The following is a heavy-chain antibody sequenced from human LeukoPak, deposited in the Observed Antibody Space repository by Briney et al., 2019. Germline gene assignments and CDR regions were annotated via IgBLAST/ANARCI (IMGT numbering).Heavy chain of an antibody. CDR3: AREGFSGYRSAYYYNGMDV. V-gene: IGHV1-2*06. CDR2: INPHSGDT. CDR1: GYAFTDYY. Sequence: GASVKVSCKAPGYAFTDYYIHWVRQAPGQGLEWMGRINPHSGDTAFSQKFQGRVTMTRDTSISTGFVELSRLRSDDTAVYYCAREGFSGYRSAYYYNGMDVWGQGTTVTVS. J-gene: IGHJ6*02. D-gene: IGHD5-18*01.